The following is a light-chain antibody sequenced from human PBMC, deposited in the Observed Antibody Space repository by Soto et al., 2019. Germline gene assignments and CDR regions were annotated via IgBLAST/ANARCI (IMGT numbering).Light chain of an antibody. CDR2: GAS. V-gene: IGKV3-20*01. Sequence: VLTQSPGTLSLSPGDRATLSCTASQSVSSNSLAWYQQIPGQPPRLLIYGASSRATGVPDRFTGSGSETHFTLAITRLEPEDLAVFYCQHSGRSPPLTFGGGTKVEIK. J-gene: IGKJ4*01. CDR1: QSVSSNS. CDR3: QHSGRSPPLT.